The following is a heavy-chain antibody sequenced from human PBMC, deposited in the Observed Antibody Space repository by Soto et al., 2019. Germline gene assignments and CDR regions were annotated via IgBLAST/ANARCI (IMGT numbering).Heavy chain of an antibody. CDR2: IYSGGST. Sequence: RLSSAASGFPVSSNYMSWARQAPGKGLEWVSVIYSGGSTYYADSVKGRFTISRDNSKNTLYLQMNSLRAEDTAVYYCARPRIAVADDAFGIWGQGTMVTVSS. CDR3: ARPRIAVADDAFGI. V-gene: IGHV3-53*01. J-gene: IGHJ3*02. D-gene: IGHD6-19*01. CDR1: GFPVSSNY.